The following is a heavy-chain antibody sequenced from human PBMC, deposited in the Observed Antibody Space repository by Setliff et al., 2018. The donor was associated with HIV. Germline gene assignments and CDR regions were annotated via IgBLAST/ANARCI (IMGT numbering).Heavy chain of an antibody. Sequence: PGGSLRLSCAASGFTFSSYSMNWVRQAPGKGLEWVSSISSSSSYIYYADSVKGRFTISRDNAKNSLYLQMNSLRAEDTAVFYCAKDRSVWLGPRVYFDYWGQGTLVTVSS. D-gene: IGHD6-19*01. V-gene: IGHV3-21*01. CDR1: GFTFSSYS. CDR2: ISSSSSYI. J-gene: IGHJ4*02. CDR3: AKDRSVWLGPRVYFDY.